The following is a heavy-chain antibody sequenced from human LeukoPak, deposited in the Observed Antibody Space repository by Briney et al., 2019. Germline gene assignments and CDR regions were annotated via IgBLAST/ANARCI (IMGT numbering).Heavy chain of an antibody. CDR2: IYYSGST. CDR1: GGCISSYY. CDR3: ARYGSSSGDYYYYMDV. V-gene: IGHV4-59*01. Sequence: PSATLSLTYTVSGGCISSYYCSWIRQPPGKGLEWIGYIYYSGSTSYNPSVKSRVTISVDTSKNQFSLKLSSVTGADTAVYYCARYGSSSGDYYYYMDVWGKGTTVTVSS. J-gene: IGHJ6*03. D-gene: IGHD6-6*01.